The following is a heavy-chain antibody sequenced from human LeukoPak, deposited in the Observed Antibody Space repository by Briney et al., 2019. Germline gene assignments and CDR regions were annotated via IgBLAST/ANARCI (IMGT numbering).Heavy chain of an antibody. D-gene: IGHD1-26*01. CDR3: ARLYSGSYGFDP. Sequence: GGSLRLSCAASGFTFSSYAMSWVRQAPGKGLEWVSSISSSSSYIYYADSVKGRFTISRDNAKNSLYLQMNSLRAEDTAVYYCARLYSGSYGFDPWGQGTLVTVSS. J-gene: IGHJ5*02. V-gene: IGHV3-21*01. CDR2: ISSSSSYI. CDR1: GFTFSSYA.